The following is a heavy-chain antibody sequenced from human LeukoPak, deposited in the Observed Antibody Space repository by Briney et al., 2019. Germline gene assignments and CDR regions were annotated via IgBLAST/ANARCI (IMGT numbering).Heavy chain of an antibody. Sequence: SESLSLTCTASGCSFSSSSYNWGWMRQPQGMGLESSGSIYYSGSSYYNPSLKSRATISVNTSKTQFSLKLSSVTAADTAVYYCARHGRGIFGVVSDYWGQGTLVTVSS. J-gene: IGHJ4*02. D-gene: IGHD3-3*01. CDR2: IYYSGSS. CDR3: ARHGRGIFGVVSDY. CDR1: GCSFSSSSYN. V-gene: IGHV4-39*01.